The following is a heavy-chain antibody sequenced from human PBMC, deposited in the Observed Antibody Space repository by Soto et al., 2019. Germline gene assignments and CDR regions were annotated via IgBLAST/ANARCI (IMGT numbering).Heavy chain of an antibody. D-gene: IGHD3-9*01. J-gene: IGHJ6*03. CDR1: GFTFSSYG. V-gene: IGHV3-30*18. Sequence: GGSLRLSCAASGFTFSSYGMHWVRQAPGKGLEWVAVISYDGSNKYYADSVKGRFTIPRDNSKNTLYLQMNSLRAEDTAVYYCAKDLDYDNFGGYYYYYYMDVWGKGTTVTVSS. CDR2: ISYDGSNK. CDR3: AKDLDYDNFGGYYYYYYMDV.